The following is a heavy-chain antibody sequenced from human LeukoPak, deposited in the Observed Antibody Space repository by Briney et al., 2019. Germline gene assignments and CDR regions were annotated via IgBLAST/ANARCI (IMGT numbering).Heavy chain of an antibody. CDR3: ARVGYYYGSGSYRWFDP. Sequence: PSETLSLTCTVSGGSISSYYWSWIRQPPGKGLEWIGYIYYSGSTNYNPSLKSRVTISVDTSKNQFSLKLSSVTAADTAVYYCARVGYYYGSGSYRWFDPWGQGTLVTVSS. D-gene: IGHD3-10*01. J-gene: IGHJ5*02. V-gene: IGHV4-59*01. CDR2: IYYSGST. CDR1: GGSISSYY.